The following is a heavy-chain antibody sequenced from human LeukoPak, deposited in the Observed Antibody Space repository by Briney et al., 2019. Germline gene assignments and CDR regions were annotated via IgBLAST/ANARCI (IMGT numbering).Heavy chain of an antibody. CDR2: ISSSGSTI. V-gene: IGHV3-48*03. CDR1: GFTFSSYE. D-gene: IGHD3-3*01. CDR3: ARVTNDFWSGYYLDY. J-gene: IGHJ4*02. Sequence: PGGSLRLSCAASGFTFSSYEMNWVRQAPGKGLEWVSYISSSGSTIYYADSVKGRFTISRDNAKNSLYLQMNSLRAEDTAVYYCARVTNDFWSGYYLDYWGQGTLVTVSS.